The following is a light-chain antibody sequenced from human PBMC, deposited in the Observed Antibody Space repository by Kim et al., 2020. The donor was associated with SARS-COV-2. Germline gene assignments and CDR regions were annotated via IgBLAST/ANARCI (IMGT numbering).Light chain of an antibody. V-gene: IGKV1-5*03. CDR2: GAS. J-gene: IGKJ2*01. CDR3: QESATFLYT. CDR1: QNIKIY. Sequence: DIQMTQSPSTLSASVGDRVTITCRASQNIKIYLDWYQLKPGKTPKLLIYGASNIESGVSSRFSGSGSGTEFTLTISSLQPDDFATYYCQESATFLYTFGQGTKLEI.